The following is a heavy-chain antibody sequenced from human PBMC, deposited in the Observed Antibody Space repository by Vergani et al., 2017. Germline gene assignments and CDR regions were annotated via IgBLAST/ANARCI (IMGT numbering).Heavy chain of an antibody. V-gene: IGHV1-2*02. Sequence: QVQLVQSGAEVKKPGASVKVSCKASGYTFTGYYMHWVRQAPGQGLEWMGWINPNSGGTNYAQKFQGRVTITADESTSTAYMELSSLRSEDTAVYYCASLFLGYCSGGSCYSYWFDPWGQGTLVTVSS. J-gene: IGHJ5*02. CDR2: INPNSGGT. CDR1: GYTFTGYY. D-gene: IGHD2-15*01. CDR3: ASLFLGYCSGGSCYSYWFDP.